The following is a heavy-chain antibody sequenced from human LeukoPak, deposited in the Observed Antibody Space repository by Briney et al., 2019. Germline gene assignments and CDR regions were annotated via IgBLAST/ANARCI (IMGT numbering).Heavy chain of an antibody. Sequence: GGSLRLSCAASGFTFSNYWMYWVRQAPGKGLVWVSRINTAESSTDYADSVKGRFTISRDNARNTLYLQMNSLRAEDTAVYYCAKAAVAGPGEDYSGQGTLVTVSS. CDR1: GFTFSNYW. D-gene: IGHD6-19*01. V-gene: IGHV3-74*01. CDR3: AKAAVAGPGEDY. J-gene: IGHJ4*02. CDR2: INTAESST.